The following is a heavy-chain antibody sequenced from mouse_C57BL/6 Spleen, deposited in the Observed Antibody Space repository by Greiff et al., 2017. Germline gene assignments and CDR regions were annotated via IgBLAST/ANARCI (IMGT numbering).Heavy chain of an antibody. D-gene: IGHD1-1*01. CDR1: GFSLTSYA. Sequence: VQGVESGPGLVAPSQSLSITCTVSGFSLTSYAISWVRQPPGKGLEWLGVIWTGGGTNYNSALKSRLSISKDNSKSQVFLKMNSLQTDDTARYYCARKGYGSSLYAMDYWGQGTSVTVSS. J-gene: IGHJ4*01. CDR3: ARKGYGSSLYAMDY. V-gene: IGHV2-9-1*01. CDR2: IWTGGGT.